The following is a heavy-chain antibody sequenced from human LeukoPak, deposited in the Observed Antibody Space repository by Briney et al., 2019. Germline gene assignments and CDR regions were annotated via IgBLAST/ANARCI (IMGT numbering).Heavy chain of an antibody. V-gene: IGHV4-39*02. Sequence: PSETLSLTCTVSGGSIFSSNSYWGWIRQPPGKGLEWIGSIYYSGNTYYNASLKSRVTISVDTSKNQFSLKLNSVTAADTAVYYCARDTAPYYYRSGSHNWFDSWGQGIMVIVSS. CDR2: IYYSGNT. CDR1: GGSIFSSNSY. D-gene: IGHD3-10*01. CDR3: ARDTAPYYYRSGSHNWFDS. J-gene: IGHJ5*01.